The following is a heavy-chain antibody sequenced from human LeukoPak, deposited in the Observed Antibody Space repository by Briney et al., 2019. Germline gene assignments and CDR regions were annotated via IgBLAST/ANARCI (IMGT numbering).Heavy chain of an antibody. V-gene: IGHV4-39*07. CDR1: GGSISSSSYY. Sequence: SETLSLTCTVSGGSISSSSYYWGWIRQPPGKGLEWIGSIYYSGSTYYNPSLKSRVTISVDTSKNQFSLKLSSVTAEDTAVYYCARAPYLFDYGFDYWGQEPWSPSPQ. J-gene: IGHJ4*01. D-gene: IGHD4-17*01. CDR3: ARAPYLFDYGFDY. CDR2: IYYSGST.